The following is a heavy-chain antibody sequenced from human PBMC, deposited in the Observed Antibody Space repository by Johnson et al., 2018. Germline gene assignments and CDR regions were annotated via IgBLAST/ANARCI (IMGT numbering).Heavy chain of an antibody. D-gene: IGHD7-27*01. CDR1: GFTFSSYG. CDR2: ISYDGSNK. CDR3: AREMANGGSGDAFDI. J-gene: IGHJ3*02. V-gene: IGHV3-30*03. Sequence: QVQLQESGGGVVQPGRSLRLSCAASGFTFSSYGMHWVRQAPGKGLEWVAVISYDGSNKYFADSVKGRFTISRDNSKNTLYRQMNSLRAEDTAGYYCAREMANGGSGDAFDIWGQGTMVTVSS.